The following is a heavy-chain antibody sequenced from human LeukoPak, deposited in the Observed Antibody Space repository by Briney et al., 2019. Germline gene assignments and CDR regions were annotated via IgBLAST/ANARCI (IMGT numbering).Heavy chain of an antibody. J-gene: IGHJ6*03. CDR1: GFSFSSYW. CDR2: IKQDGGDK. V-gene: IGHV3-7*01. D-gene: IGHD4-17*01. Sequence: PGGSLRLSCAASGFSFSSYWMSWVRQAPGKGLEWVANIKQDGGDKYYLGSVKGRFTISRDNAKNSLYLQMNSLRAEDTAVYFCAREQPLTVSTWGYFHYYMDVWGRGTTVTVTS. CDR3: AREQPLTVSTWGYFHYYMDV.